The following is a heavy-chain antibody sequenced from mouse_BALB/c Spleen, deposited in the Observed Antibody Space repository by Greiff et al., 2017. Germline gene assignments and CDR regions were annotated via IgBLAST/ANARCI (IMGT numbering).Heavy chain of an antibody. J-gene: IGHJ2*01. CDR1: GYTFTSYW. CDR2: IAPGSGST. V-gene: IGHV1S41*01. D-gene: IGHD2-1*01. CDR3: ARDGNYD. Sequence: DLVKPGASVKLSCKASGYTFTSYWINWIKQRPGQGLEWIGRIAPGSGSTYYNEMFKGKATLTVDTSSSTAYIQLSSLSSEDSAVYFCARDGNYDWGQGTTLTVSS.